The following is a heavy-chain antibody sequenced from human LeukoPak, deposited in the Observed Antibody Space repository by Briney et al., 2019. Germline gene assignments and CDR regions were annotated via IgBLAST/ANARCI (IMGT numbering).Heavy chain of an antibody. CDR1: GFSLSSYD. CDR2: SGTAGDT. J-gene: IGHJ2*01. Sequence: GGSLRLSCAGSGFSLSSYDMHWVRQATGKGLEWVSASGTAGDTYYPGSVKGRFTISREDAKNSLYLQMNYLGAGDTAVYYCARGGWSHNNWYFDLWGRGAPVSVSS. V-gene: IGHV3-13*04. D-gene: IGHD6-19*01. CDR3: ARGGWSHNNWYFDL.